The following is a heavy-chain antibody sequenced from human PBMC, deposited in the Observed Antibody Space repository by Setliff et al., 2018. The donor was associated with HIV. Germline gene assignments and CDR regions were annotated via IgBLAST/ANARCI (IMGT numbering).Heavy chain of an antibody. Sequence: GASVKVSCKASGGTFSSYAINWVRQAPRQGLEWMGGIIPMFGTRNYAQKFQGRVTITTDESTSTAYMELSSLRSEDTALYYCARGQSQGYAYSGSYGAFDIWGQGTMVTVSS. J-gene: IGHJ3*02. V-gene: IGHV1-69*05. CDR3: ARGQSQGYAYSGSYGAFDI. D-gene: IGHD1-26*01. CDR2: IIPMFGTR. CDR1: GGTFSSYA.